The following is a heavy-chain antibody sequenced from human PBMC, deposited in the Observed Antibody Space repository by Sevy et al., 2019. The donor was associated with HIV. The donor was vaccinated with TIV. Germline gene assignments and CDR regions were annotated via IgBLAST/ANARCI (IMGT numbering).Heavy chain of an antibody. D-gene: IGHD3-10*01. Sequence: GGSLRLSCAASGFTSNNFWLHWVRQAPGKGLVWVSRINSDGESTGYADSVKGRFTISRDNAKNTAYLQMNSLRADDTAIYYCARGTRGVVDSWGQGTLVTVSS. V-gene: IGHV3-74*01. CDR2: INSDGEST. CDR1: GFTSNNFW. J-gene: IGHJ4*02. CDR3: ARGTRGVVDS.